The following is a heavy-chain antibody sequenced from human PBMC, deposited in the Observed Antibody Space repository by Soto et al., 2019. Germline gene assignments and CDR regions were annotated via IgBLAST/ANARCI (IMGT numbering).Heavy chain of an antibody. CDR2: INAGNGNT. J-gene: IGHJ3*02. V-gene: IGHV1-3*01. D-gene: IGHD3-3*01. CDR3: ARAITIFGVVILDAFDI. CDR1: GSTFTSYA. Sequence: VASVKVSCKASGSTFTSYAMHWVRQAPGQRLEWMGWINAGNGNTKYSQKFQGRVTITRDTSASTAYMELSSLRSEDTAVYYCARAITIFGVVILDAFDIWGQGTMVTVSS.